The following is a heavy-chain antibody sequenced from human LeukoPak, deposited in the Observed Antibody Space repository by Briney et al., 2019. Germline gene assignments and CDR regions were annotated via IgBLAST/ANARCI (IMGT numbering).Heavy chain of an antibody. V-gene: IGHV3-49*04. CDR3: TREYSSSWYRSWYYYYMDV. CDR1: GFTFGDYA. CDR2: IRSKAYGGTT. D-gene: IGHD6-13*01. J-gene: IGHJ6*03. Sequence: GGSLRLSCTASGFTFGDYAMSWVRQAPGKGLERVGFIRSKAYGGTTEYAASVKGRFTISRDDSKSIAYLQMNSLKTEDTAVYYCTREYSSSWYRSWYYYYMDVWGKGTTVTISS.